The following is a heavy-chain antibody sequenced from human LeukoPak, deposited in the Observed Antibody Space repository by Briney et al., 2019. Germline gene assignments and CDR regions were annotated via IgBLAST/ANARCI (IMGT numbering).Heavy chain of an antibody. Sequence: GRSLRLSCAASGFAFYDYAMHWVRQAPGKGLEWVLGISWTSGSIGYADSVKGRFTISRDNATKALYLQMNSLRAEYTALYYCAKDIYPCGGDCPYWYFDLWGRGTLVTVSS. CDR1: GFAFYDYA. J-gene: IGHJ2*01. D-gene: IGHD2-21*02. V-gene: IGHV3-9*01. CDR3: AKDIYPCGGDCPYWYFDL. CDR2: ISWTSGSI.